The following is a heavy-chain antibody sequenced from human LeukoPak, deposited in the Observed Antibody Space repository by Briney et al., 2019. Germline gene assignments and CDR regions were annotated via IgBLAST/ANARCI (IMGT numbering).Heavy chain of an antibody. J-gene: IGHJ4*02. CDR3: AREMADYVWGSYRGPVHFDY. Sequence: GGSLRLSCAASGFTFSSYAMHWVRQAPGKGLEWVAVISYDGSSKYFADSVKDRFTISRDNAKNSLYLQMNSLRAEDTAVYYCAREMADYVWGSYRGPVHFDYWGQGTLVTVSS. CDR1: GFTFSSYA. CDR2: ISYDGSSK. V-gene: IGHV3-30-3*01. D-gene: IGHD3-16*02.